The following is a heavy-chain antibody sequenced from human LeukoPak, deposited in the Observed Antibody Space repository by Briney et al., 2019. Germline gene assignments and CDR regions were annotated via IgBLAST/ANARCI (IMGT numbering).Heavy chain of an antibody. V-gene: IGHV3-23*01. J-gene: IGHJ3*02. CDR2: ISVSGGST. CDR3: AKAGSGGSDWDIGLVFDI. D-gene: IGHD1-26*01. Sequence: GRSLRLSCAASGFTVSNYAMSWVRQAPGKGLEWVSAISVSGGSTYYADSVKGRFTISRDNSKNTLFLQMNSLRAEDTAIYYCAKAGSGGSDWDIGLVFDIWGQGTMVTVSS. CDR1: GFTVSNYA.